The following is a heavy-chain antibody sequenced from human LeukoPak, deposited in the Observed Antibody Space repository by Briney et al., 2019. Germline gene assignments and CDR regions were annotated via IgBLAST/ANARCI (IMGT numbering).Heavy chain of an antibody. V-gene: IGHV4-34*01. CDR3: ARGRHYDVWRGSPPDY. Sequence: PSETLSLTCAVYGGSFSGYYWSWIRQPPGKGLEWIGEINHSGSTNYNPPLKRRVTISVAPSKNQFSLKLSSVTAADPAVYYCARGRHYDVWRGSPPDYWGQGTLVTVSS. CDR2: INHSGST. CDR1: GGSFSGYY. D-gene: IGHD3-3*01. J-gene: IGHJ4*02.